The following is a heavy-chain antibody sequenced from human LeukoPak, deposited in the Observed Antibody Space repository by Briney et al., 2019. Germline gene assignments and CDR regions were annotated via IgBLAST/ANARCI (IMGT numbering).Heavy chain of an antibody. CDR2: IIPIFGTA. J-gene: IGHJ4*02. Sequence: SVKVSCKASGGTFSSYAISWVRQAPGQGLEWMGGIIPIFGTATYAPKFQGRVTITADESTSTAYMELSSLRSEDTAVYYCARSYCSGGSCLSEFDYWGQGTLVTVSS. CDR3: ARSYCSGGSCLSEFDY. V-gene: IGHV1-69*13. CDR1: GGTFSSYA. D-gene: IGHD2-15*01.